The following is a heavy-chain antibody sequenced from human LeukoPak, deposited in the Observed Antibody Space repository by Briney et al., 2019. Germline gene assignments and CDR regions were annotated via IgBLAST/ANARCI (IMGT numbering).Heavy chain of an antibody. D-gene: IGHD2-15*01. CDR2: IYGGGTT. CDR1: GFTVSRDY. CDR3: ARAIQFGGYFDY. V-gene: IGHV3-53*01. Sequence: PGGSLRLSCAASGFTVSRDYMSWVRQAPGKGLEWGSVIYGGGTTHYADSVRGRFTISRDNSKNTLYLQMNSLRADDTAVYYCARAIQFGGYFDYWGQGTLVTVSS. J-gene: IGHJ4*02.